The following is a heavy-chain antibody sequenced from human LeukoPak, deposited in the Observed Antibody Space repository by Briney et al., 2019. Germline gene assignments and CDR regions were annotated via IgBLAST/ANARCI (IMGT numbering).Heavy chain of an antibody. CDR2: INHSGST. CDR3: ARRHGRLLWFGDLLHNWFDP. CDR1: GGSFSGYY. J-gene: IGHJ5*02. D-gene: IGHD3-10*01. Sequence: SETLSLTCAVYGGSFSGYYWSWIRQPPGKGLEWIGEINHSGSTNYNPSLKSRVTISVDTSKNQFSLKLSSVTAADTAVYYCARRHGRLLWFGDLLHNWFDPWGQGTLVTVSS. V-gene: IGHV4-34*01.